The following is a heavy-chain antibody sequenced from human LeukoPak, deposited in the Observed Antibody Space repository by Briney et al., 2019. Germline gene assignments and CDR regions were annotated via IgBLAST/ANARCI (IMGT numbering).Heavy chain of an antibody. CDR3: ARDDGLYASSGYYFDY. D-gene: IGHD3-22*01. CDR2: ISHDGRNK. Sequence: GWSLRLSCAASGFTFSNYAMSGVRQAPGRGLAGVAGISHDGRNKYYADSVKGRFTISRDNAKNSLYLQMNSLRAEDTAVYYCARDDGLYASSGYYFDYWGQGTLVTVSS. CDR1: GFTFSNYA. J-gene: IGHJ4*02. V-gene: IGHV3-30*04.